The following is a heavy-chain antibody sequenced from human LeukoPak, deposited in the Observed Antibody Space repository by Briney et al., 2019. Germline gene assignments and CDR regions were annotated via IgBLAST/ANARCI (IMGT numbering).Heavy chain of an antibody. CDR2: ISGSGGST. J-gene: IGHJ4*02. D-gene: IGHD3-22*01. CDR1: GFTFSSYA. Sequence: GGSLRLSCAASGFTFSSYAMSWVRQAPGKGLEWVSAISGSGGSTHYADSVKGRFTISRDNSKNTLYLQMNSLRAEDTAVYYCAKGHYYDSSGYYPYYFDYWGQGTLVTVSS. V-gene: IGHV3-23*01. CDR3: AKGHYYDSSGYYPYYFDY.